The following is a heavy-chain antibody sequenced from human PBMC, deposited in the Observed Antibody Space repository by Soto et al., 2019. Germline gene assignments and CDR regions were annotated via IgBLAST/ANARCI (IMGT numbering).Heavy chain of an antibody. CDR2: ISYDGSNK. J-gene: IGHJ5*02. D-gene: IGHD6-13*01. Sequence: SLRLSCAASGFTFSSYGMHWVRQAPGKGLEWVAVISYDGSNKYYADSVKGRFTISRDNAESSLHLQMNGLTDEDTAVYYCAKEPKAAGLYNWFDPWGQGTLVTVSS. V-gene: IGHV3-30*18. CDR1: GFTFSSYG. CDR3: AKEPKAAGLYNWFDP.